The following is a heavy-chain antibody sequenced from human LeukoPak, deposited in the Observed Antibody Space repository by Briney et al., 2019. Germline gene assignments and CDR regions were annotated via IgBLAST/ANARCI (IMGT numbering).Heavy chain of an antibody. Sequence: PSGTLSLTCTVSGGSITSYYWSWIRQPPGKGLEWIGSIYYSGSTNYNPSLKSRVTISVDTSKIQFSRRLSSVTAADTALYYCARESGYMYDYWGQGTLVTVSS. CDR2: IYYSGST. CDR3: ARESGYMYDY. CDR1: GGSITSYY. J-gene: IGHJ4*02. D-gene: IGHD5-18*01. V-gene: IGHV4-59*01.